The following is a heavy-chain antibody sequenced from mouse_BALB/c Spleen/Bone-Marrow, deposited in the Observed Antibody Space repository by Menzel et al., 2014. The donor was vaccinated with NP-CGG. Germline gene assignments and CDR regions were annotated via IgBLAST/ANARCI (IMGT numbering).Heavy chain of an antibody. CDR2: IDPYYGGT. CDR3: ARPGIHYYDFDV. Sequence: VQLKESEPELEKPGASVKVSCKASGYSFTGYNMNWVKQSNGKSLEWIGNIDPYYGGTSYNQKFKGKATLTVDKSSSTAYMQLKSLTSEDSAVYYCARPGIHYYDFDVWGAGTTVTVSS. D-gene: IGHD1-2*01. CDR1: GYSFTGYN. V-gene: IGHV1S135*01. J-gene: IGHJ1*01.